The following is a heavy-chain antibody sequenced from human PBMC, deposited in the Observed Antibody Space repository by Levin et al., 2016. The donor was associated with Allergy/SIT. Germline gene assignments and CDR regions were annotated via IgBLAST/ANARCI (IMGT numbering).Heavy chain of an antibody. Sequence: SETLSLTCTVSGGSISSYYWSWIRQPPGKGLEWIGYIYYSGSTNYNPSLKSRVTISVDTSKNQFSLKLSSVTAADTAVYYCASASSSSTITYYYYCYGMDVWGQGTTVTVSS. D-gene: IGHD6-6*01. CDR3: ASASSSSTITYYYYCYGMDV. CDR2: IYYSGST. CDR1: GGSISSYY. J-gene: IGHJ6*02. V-gene: IGHV4-59*08.